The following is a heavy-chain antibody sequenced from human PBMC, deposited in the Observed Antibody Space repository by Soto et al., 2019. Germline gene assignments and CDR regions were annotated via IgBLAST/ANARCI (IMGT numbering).Heavy chain of an antibody. Sequence: SVKVSGKASGVTFSSYAISWVRQAPGEGLEWMGGIIPIFGTSNYAQKFQGRVKITADESTSTAYMELSSLRSEDTAVYHCARIQLWSFFYYYGMEFWGHDTTVNV. D-gene: IGHD5-18*01. V-gene: IGHV1-69*13. CDR3: ARIQLWSFFYYYGMEF. J-gene: IGHJ6*02. CDR2: IIPIFGTS. CDR1: GVTFSSYA.